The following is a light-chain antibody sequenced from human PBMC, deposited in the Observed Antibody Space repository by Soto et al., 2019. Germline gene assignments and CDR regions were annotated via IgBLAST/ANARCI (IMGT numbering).Light chain of an antibody. V-gene: IGKV3-11*01. CDR1: QTVGSF. CDR3: QQRYYEYT. CDR2: DAS. Sequence: EIVLTQSPATLSLSPGESATLSCRASQTVGSFLGWYQQKPGQAPRLLIYDASNRSTGIPARFSGSGSWTDFTLTISSLEPEDFAVNYCQQRYYEYTFGQGTKVEI. J-gene: IGKJ2*01.